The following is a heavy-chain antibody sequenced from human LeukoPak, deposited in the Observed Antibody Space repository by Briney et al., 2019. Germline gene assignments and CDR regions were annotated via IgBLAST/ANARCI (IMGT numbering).Heavy chain of an antibody. CDR2: ISSSSSYI. D-gene: IGHD6-13*01. J-gene: IGHJ4*02. Sequence: GGYLRLSCAASGFTFSSYSMNWVRQAPGKGLEWVSSISSSSSYIYYADSVKGRFTISRDNAKSSLYLQMNSLRAEDTAVYYCARVGGIAAAGTSVWGQGTLVTVSS. CDR3: ARVGGIAAAGTSV. V-gene: IGHV3-21*01. CDR1: GFTFSSYS.